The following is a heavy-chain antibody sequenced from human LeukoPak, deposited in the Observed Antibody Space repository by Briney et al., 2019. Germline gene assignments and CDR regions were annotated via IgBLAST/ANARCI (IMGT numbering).Heavy chain of an antibody. Sequence: PGGSLRLSCAASGFAFDDYGMSWVRQAPGKGLEWVSGINWNGGSIGYADSVKGRFTISSDNAKNSLYLQINSLRAEDTALYYCARADKDGYGFFGFDYWGQGTLVTVSS. CDR3: ARADKDGYGFFGFDY. J-gene: IGHJ4*02. V-gene: IGHV3-20*04. CDR2: INWNGGSI. CDR1: GFAFDDYG. D-gene: IGHD5-18*01.